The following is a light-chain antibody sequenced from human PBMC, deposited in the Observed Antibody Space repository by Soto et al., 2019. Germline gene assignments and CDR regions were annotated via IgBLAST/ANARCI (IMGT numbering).Light chain of an antibody. CDR3: QQSSNWQGT. CDR2: AAS. J-gene: IGKJ1*01. Sequence: EIVLTQSPGILSLHPGERATLSCRASQSVGTSLVWYQQKPGQAPRLLIYAASTRATGIPDRFSGSGSGTDFTLTISSLEPEDFAVYYCQQSSNWQGTFGRGTKVDIK. CDR1: QSVGTS. V-gene: IGKV3D-11*02.